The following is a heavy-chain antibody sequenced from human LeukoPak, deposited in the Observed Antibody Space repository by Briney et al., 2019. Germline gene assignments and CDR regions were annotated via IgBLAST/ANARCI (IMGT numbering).Heavy chain of an antibody. V-gene: IGHV4-30-4*01. Sequence: SETLSLTCTVSGGSISSGDYYWSWIRQPPGKGLEWIGYIYYSGSTYYNPSLKSRVTISVDTSKNKFSLKLSSVTAADTAVYYCSSGSSGGDAFDIWGQGTMVTVSS. CDR3: SSGSSGGDAFDI. J-gene: IGHJ3*02. CDR2: IYYSGST. D-gene: IGHD3-10*01. CDR1: GGSISSGDYY.